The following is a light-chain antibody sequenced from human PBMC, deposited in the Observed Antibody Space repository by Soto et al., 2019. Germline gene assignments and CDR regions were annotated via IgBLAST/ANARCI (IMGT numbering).Light chain of an antibody. CDR1: QSVTNKY. CDR2: GSS. V-gene: IGKV3-20*01. CDR3: QQYGSSPPYS. Sequence: EVVLTQSPGTLSLSPGERATLSCRASQSVTNKYLAWYQQKPGQAPRLLIFGSSDRATGIPDGFSGSGSGTDFTLTISRLEPEDLAVYYCQQYGSSPPYSVGQGTKLEI. J-gene: IGKJ2*03.